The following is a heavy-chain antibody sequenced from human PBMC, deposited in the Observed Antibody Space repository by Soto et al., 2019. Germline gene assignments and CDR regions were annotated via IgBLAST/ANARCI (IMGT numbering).Heavy chain of an antibody. V-gene: IGHV4-31*03. Sequence: QVQLQESGPGLLKPSQTLSLTCTVSGGSISSGVYDWSWIRQHPGKGLEWIGNIDYSGSTYYNPSLKSRVTISVDTSKSQFSLTLTSVTAADTAVYYCARAPYSSSWFDYWGQGTLVTVSS. D-gene: IGHD6-13*01. CDR3: ARAPYSSSWFDY. CDR2: IDYSGST. J-gene: IGHJ5*01. CDR1: GGSISSGVYD.